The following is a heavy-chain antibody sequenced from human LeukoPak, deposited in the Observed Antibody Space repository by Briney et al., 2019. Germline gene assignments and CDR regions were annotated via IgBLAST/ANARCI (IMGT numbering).Heavy chain of an antibody. J-gene: IGHJ6*02. Sequence: GGPLRLSCAASGFTFSSYAMHWVRKAPDKGLGWVAVISYDGGTKYCADSERGRFTFSSNNSKTTLYLQMNSLRAEDTAVYYCARDHDSSGYQGYYGMDVWGQGTTVTVSS. CDR2: ISYDGGTK. CDR3: ARDHDSSGYQGYYGMDV. V-gene: IGHV3-30*04. D-gene: IGHD3-22*01. CDR1: GFTFSSYA.